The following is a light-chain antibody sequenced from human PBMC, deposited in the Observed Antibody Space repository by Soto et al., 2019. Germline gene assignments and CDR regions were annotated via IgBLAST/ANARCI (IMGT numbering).Light chain of an antibody. CDR3: QQYNNWPPIP. CDR1: QSVRNN. V-gene: IGKV3-15*01. CDR2: YAS. Sequence: EIMKTQSPATLSVSPGERATLSCRASQSVRNNLAWYQHKPGQVPRLLIYYASTRATGIPARFSGSGSGTDFTLNISSLQSEDVAVYNCQQYNNWPPIPFGHVTRLETK. J-gene: IGKJ5*01.